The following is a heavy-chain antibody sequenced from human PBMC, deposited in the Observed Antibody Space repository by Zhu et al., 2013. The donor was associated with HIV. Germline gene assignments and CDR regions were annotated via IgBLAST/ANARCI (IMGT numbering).Heavy chain of an antibody. J-gene: IGHJ4*02. CDR1: GGTFSSYA. CDR3: GRHHNSGYYSYFDL. CDR2: IIPIFGTA. D-gene: IGHD3-22*01. V-gene: IGHV1-69*01. Sequence: QVQLVQSGAEVKKPGSSVKVSCKASGGTFSSYAISWVRQAPGQGLEWMGGIIPIFGTANYAQKFQGRVTITADESTSTAYMELSSLRSEDTAVYYCGRHHNSGYYSYFDLLGPGEPLGHRLL.